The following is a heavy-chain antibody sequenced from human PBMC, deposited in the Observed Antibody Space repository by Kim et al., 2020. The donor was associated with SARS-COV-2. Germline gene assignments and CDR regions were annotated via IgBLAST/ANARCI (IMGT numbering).Heavy chain of an antibody. CDR2: INPSGGST. J-gene: IGHJ6*02. D-gene: IGHD1-26*01. CDR1: GYTFTSYY. CDR3: ARDPGVGATTSYYYGMDV. V-gene: IGHV1-46*01. Sequence: ASVKVSCKASGYTFTSYYMHWVRQAPGQGLEWMGIINPSGGSTSYAQKFQGRVTMTRDTSTSTVYMEPSSLRSEDTAVYYCARDPGVGATTSYYYGMDVWGQGTTVTVSS.